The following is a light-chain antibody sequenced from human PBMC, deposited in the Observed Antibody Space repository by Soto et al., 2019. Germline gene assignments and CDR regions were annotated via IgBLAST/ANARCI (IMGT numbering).Light chain of an antibody. CDR1: SGYSNYK. J-gene: IGLJ2*01. CDR2: VGTGGIVG. CDR3: GADHGSGSNFVL. V-gene: IGLV9-49*01. Sequence: QPVLTQPPSASASLGASVTLTRTLSSGYSNYKVDWYQQRPGKGPRFVMRVGTGGIVGSKGDGIPDRFSVLGSGLNRYLTIKNIQEEDESDYHCGADHGSGSNFVLFGGGTKLTVL.